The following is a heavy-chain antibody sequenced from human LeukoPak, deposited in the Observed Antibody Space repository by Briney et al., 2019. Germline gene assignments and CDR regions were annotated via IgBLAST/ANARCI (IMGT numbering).Heavy chain of an antibody. CDR1: GGSISSYY. D-gene: IGHD6-6*01. Sequence: SETLSLTCTVSGGSISSYYWSWIRQPPGKGLEWIGYIYYSGSTNYNPSLESRVTISVDTSKNQFSLKLSSVTAADTAVYYCARGTYSSSSSYYYYYMDVWAKGPRSPSP. CDR3: ARGTYSSSSSYYYYYMDV. V-gene: IGHV4-59*01. CDR2: IYYSGST. J-gene: IGHJ6*03.